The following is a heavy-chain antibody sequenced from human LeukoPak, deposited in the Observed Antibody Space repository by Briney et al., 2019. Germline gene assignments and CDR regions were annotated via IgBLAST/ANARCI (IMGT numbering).Heavy chain of an antibody. CDR2: ISAYNGNT. J-gene: IGHJ4*02. D-gene: IGHD2-8*01. CDR1: GYIFTAYY. V-gene: IGHV1-18*04. Sequence: ASVKVSCKASGYIFTAYYMHWVRQAPGQGLEWMGWISAYNGNTNYAQKLQGRVTMTTDTSTSTAYMELRSLRSDDTAVYYCARGGDIVLIIREYYFDYWGQGTLVTVSS. CDR3: ARGGDIVLIIREYYFDY.